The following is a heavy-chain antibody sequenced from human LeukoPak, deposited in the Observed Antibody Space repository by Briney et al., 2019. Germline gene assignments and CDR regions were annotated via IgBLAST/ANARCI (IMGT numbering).Heavy chain of an antibody. CDR1: GGSISSSSYY. Sequence: NPSETLSLTCTVSGGSISSSSYYWGWIRQPPGKGLEWIGSIYYSGSTYYNPSLKSRVTISVDTSENQFSLKLSSVTAADTAVYYCARESYGDYGLGLYYFDYWGQGTLVTVSS. CDR3: ARESYGDYGLGLYYFDY. D-gene: IGHD4-17*01. J-gene: IGHJ4*02. CDR2: IYYSGST. V-gene: IGHV4-39*07.